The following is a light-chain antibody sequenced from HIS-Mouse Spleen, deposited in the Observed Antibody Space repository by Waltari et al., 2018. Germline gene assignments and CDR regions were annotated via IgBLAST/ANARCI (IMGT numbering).Light chain of an antibody. J-gene: IGKJ3*01. V-gene: IGKV1-5*03. CDR1: QSISSW. Sequence: DIQMTQSPSTLSASVGDRVTITCRASQSISSWLAWYQQKPGKAPKLLIYKASSLESGVPSGFSGSGSGTEFTLTISSLQPDDFATYYCQQYNSYIFTFGPGTKVDIK. CDR3: QQYNSYIFT. CDR2: KAS.